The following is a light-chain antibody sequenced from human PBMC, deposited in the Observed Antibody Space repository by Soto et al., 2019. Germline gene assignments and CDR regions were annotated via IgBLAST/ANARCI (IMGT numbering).Light chain of an antibody. CDR3: QKYDSGLIT. CDR1: QSISSY. V-gene: IGKV1-39*01. J-gene: IGKJ5*01. Sequence: DIHMTQSPSSLSSSVGDIVTISCRASQSISSYLNWYQQKPGKAPKLLIYAAYSLQSGVTSRFSGSGSGTDFTLTISSLQPEDVAIYYCQKYDSGLITVGQGTRLEIK. CDR2: AAY.